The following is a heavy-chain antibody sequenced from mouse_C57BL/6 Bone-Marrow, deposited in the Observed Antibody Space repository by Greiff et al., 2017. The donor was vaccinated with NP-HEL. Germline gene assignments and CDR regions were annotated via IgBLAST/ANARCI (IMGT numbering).Heavy chain of an antibody. D-gene: IGHD1-1*01. CDR2: IRSKSNNYAT. V-gene: IGHV10-1*01. J-gene: IGHJ1*03. CDR1: GFSFNTSA. Sequence: EVQRVESGGGLVQPKGSLKLSCAASGFSFNTSAMNWASQAPGKGVEWVARIRSKSNNYATYYADSVKDRFTISRDDSECMLYLQMNKLKTDETARYDCVRRSYGSPDWYFDVWGTGTTVTVSS. CDR3: VRRSYGSPDWYFDV.